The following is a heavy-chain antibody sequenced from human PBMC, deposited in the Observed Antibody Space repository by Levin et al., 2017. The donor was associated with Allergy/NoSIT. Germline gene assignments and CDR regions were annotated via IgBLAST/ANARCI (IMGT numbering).Heavy chain of an antibody. CDR1: GFTFSNYG. CDR2: ISGNGAGT. Sequence: PGGSLRLSCAASGFTFSNYGMTWVRQAPGKGLEWVSAISGNGAGTYYAESVKGRFTISRDNSRNTLYLQMNSLRAEDTAVYYCAKRPRSSGYYYVDYWGQGILVTVSS. D-gene: IGHD3-22*01. V-gene: IGHV3-23*01. J-gene: IGHJ4*02. CDR3: AKRPRSSGYYYVDY.